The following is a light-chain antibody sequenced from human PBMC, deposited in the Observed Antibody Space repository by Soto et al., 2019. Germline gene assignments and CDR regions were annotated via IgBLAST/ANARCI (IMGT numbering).Light chain of an antibody. V-gene: IGLV2-14*01. CDR3: SSFTRSDTWV. Sequence: QSALTQPASVSGSPGQSITISCTGTSSDVGAYNSVCWHQQHPGKAPKLMIYEVSNRPSGVSDRFSASKSGNTASLTISGLPADDEADYYCSSFTRSDTWVFGGGTKVTVL. CDR2: EVS. CDR1: SSDVGAYNS. J-gene: IGLJ3*02.